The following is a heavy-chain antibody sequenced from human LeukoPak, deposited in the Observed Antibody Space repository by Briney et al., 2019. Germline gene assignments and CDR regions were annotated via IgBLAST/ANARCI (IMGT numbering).Heavy chain of an antibody. V-gene: IGHV4-34*01. D-gene: IGHD3-3*01. CDR1: GGSFSGYY. CDR2: INHSGST. Sequence: PSETLSLTRAVYGGSFSGYYWSWIRQPPGKGLEWIGEINHSGSTNYNPSLKSRVTISVDTSKNQFSLKLSSVTAADTAVYYCARYLNYDFWSGKTPDAFDIWGQGTMVTVSS. CDR3: ARYLNYDFWSGKTPDAFDI. J-gene: IGHJ3*02.